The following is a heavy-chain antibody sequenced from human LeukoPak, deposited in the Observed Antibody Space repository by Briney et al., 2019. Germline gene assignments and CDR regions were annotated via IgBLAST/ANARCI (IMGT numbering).Heavy chain of an antibody. J-gene: IGHJ6*02. CDR3: ARARYSSSWYRGYYYGMDV. CDR1: GDSVSSNSAA. Sequence: SQTLSLTCAISGDSVSSNSAAWNWIRQSPSRGLEWLGRTYYRSKWYNDYAVSVKSRITISPDTSKNQFSLQLNSVTPEDTAVYYSARARYSSSWYRGYYYGMDVWGQGTTVTVSS. D-gene: IGHD6-13*01. CDR2: TYYRSKWYN. V-gene: IGHV6-1*01.